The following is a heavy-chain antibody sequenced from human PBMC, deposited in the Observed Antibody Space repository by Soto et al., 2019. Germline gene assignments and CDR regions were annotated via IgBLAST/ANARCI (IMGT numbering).Heavy chain of an antibody. CDR3: ASGQCGGDCYSYWFDP. Sequence: ASVKVSCKASGYTFTSYGISWVRQAPGQGLEWMGWISAYNGNTNYAQKLQGRVTMTTDTSTSTAYMELRSLRSDDTAVYYCASGQCGGDCYSYWFDPWGQGILVTVSS. V-gene: IGHV1-18*01. CDR1: GYTFTSYG. J-gene: IGHJ5*02. D-gene: IGHD2-21*02. CDR2: ISAYNGNT.